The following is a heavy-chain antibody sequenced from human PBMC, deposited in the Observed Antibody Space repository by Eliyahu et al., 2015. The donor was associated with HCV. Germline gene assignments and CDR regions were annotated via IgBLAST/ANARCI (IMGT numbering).Heavy chain of an antibody. CDR2: IIPIFGTA. Sequence: EVKKPGSSVKVSCKASGGTFSSYAISWVRQAPGQGLEWMGGIIPIFGTANYAQKFQGRVTITADESTSTAYMELSSLRSEDTAVYYCARKGGPAATSYYYYGMDVWGQGTTVTVSS. D-gene: IGHD2-2*01. J-gene: IGHJ6*02. CDR3: ARKGGPAATSYYYYGMDV. V-gene: IGHV1-69*01. CDR1: GGTFSSYA.